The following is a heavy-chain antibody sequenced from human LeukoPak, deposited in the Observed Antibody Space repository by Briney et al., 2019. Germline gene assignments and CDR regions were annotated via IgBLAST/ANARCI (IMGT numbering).Heavy chain of an antibody. CDR2: ISSSSYI. D-gene: IGHD6-19*01. CDR1: GFTFSSYS. V-gene: IGHV3-21*01. Sequence: GGSLRLSCAASGFTFSSYSMNWVRQAPGKGLEWVSSISSSSYIYYADSVKGRFTISRDNAKNSLYLQMNSLRAEDTAVYYCASLYSSGWYFYYWGQGTLVTVSS. J-gene: IGHJ4*02. CDR3: ASLYSSGWYFYY.